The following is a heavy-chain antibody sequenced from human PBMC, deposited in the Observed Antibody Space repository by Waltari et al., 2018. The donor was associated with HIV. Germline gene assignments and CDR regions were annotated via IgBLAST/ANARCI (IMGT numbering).Heavy chain of an antibody. CDR2: INAGGGDA. D-gene: IGHD1-26*01. J-gene: IGHJ4*02. V-gene: IGHV1-46*01. CDR3: ARAGLGGLIQDFDI. CDR1: GFLLVDHY. Sequence: QVQLIQPAFEMRKPGTSVRLSCRAYGFLLVDHYIPWVRQGPRQIFEWMGIINAGGGDANSAQKFQARVTLTRDLFTGSIYMDLMSLKSDDTGVYFCARAGLGGLIQDFDIWGQGTQLIVSS.